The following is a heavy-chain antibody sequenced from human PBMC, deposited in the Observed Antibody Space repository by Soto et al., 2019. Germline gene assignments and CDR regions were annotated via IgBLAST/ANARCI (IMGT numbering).Heavy chain of an antibody. V-gene: IGHV1-69*04. D-gene: IGHD3-16*01. CDR1: GGTFSSYT. Sequence: SVKVSCKASGGTFSSYTISWVRQAPGQGLEWMGRIIPILGIANYAQKFQGRVTITADKSTSTAYMELSSLRSEDTALYYCARDPPGTFLGGAFDIWGQGTMVTVSS. CDR3: ARDPPGTFLGGAFDI. CDR2: IIPILGIA. J-gene: IGHJ3*02.